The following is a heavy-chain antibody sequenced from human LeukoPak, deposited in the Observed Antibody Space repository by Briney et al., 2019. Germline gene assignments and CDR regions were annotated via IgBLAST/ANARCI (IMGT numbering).Heavy chain of an antibody. CDR2: ISGSSSSI. CDR3: ASQCSSGPFDY. Sequence: GGSLRLSCVASGFTFSSYSINWVRQAPGKGLEWISYISGSSSSIYYADSVKGRFTISRDNAKNSLYLQMNSLRAEDTAVYYCASQCSSGPFDYWGQGTLVTVSS. V-gene: IGHV3-48*01. D-gene: IGHD6-19*01. CDR1: GFTFSSYS. J-gene: IGHJ4*02.